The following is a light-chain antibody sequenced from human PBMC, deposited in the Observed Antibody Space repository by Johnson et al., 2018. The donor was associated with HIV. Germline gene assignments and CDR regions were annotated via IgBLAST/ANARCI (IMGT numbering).Light chain of an antibody. Sequence: QAVLTQPPSVSAAPGQKVTISCSGSSSNIGNNYVSWYQQLPGTAPKLLIYDNNKRPSGIPDRFSGSKSGTSATLGITGLQTGDEADYYCRTWDSSLSAYVFGTGTKVTV. CDR2: DNN. CDR1: SSNIGNNY. CDR3: RTWDSSLSAYV. J-gene: IGLJ1*01. V-gene: IGLV1-51*01.